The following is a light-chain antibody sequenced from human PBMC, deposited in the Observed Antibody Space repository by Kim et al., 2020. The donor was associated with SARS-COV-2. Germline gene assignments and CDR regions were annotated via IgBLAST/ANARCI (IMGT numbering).Light chain of an antibody. CDR1: QSVGSYH. CDR3: QQYGNSPWT. Sequence: SPGESATLSCRASQSVGSYHLAWYQQKRGQAPSLLIYGASTRATGIPDRFSGSGSGTDFTLTISRLEPEDFAVYYCQQYGNSPWTFGQGTKVDIK. V-gene: IGKV3-20*01. J-gene: IGKJ1*01. CDR2: GAS.